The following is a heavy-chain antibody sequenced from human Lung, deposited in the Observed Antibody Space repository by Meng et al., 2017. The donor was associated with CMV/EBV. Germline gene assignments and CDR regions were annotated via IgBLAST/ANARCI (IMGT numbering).Heavy chain of an antibody. V-gene: IGHV4-4*02. CDR1: GGSISSSNW. CDR2: IYHSRST. J-gene: IGHJ6*02. D-gene: IGHD3-3*01. Sequence: AGSLRLXCAVSGGSISSSNWWSWVRQHPGKRLEWIGEIYHSRSTNYNPSLKRRVTISVDKSKNQFSMKRSSVTAADKAVYYCARDNKTDYDFWSGYFKDYYYGMDVWGQGTXVTVSS. CDR3: ARDNKTDYDFWSGYFKDYYYGMDV.